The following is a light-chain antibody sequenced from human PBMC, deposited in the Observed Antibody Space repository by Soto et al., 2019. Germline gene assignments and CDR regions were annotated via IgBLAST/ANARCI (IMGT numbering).Light chain of an antibody. V-gene: IGKV1-9*01. CDR1: QGISSY. CDR2: AAS. CDR3: QQFNDYPIT. Sequence: DIQLTQSPSFLSASVGDRVTITCRSSQGISSYLAWYQQKPGKAPKLLMYAASTLQRGVPSSFSGSGSGTEFTLAISSLQPEDFATYYCQQFNDYPITFGQGTRLEIK. J-gene: IGKJ5*01.